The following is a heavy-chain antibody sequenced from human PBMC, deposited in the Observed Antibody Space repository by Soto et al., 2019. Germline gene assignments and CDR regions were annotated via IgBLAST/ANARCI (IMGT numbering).Heavy chain of an antibody. Sequence: EVQLVESGGGLVQPGGSLRLSCAASGLLFSDYHMDWVRQAQGQGWEGVGRIRRKANSYTTEYAASVKGRFTISRDDSKNSLYLQMTSLKSEDTAVYYCAMLGGWSGGSSGMDVWGQGTTVTVSS. V-gene: IGHV3-72*01. D-gene: IGHD6-19*01. CDR2: IRRKANSYTT. CDR3: AMLGGWSGGSSGMDV. J-gene: IGHJ6*02. CDR1: GLLFSDYH.